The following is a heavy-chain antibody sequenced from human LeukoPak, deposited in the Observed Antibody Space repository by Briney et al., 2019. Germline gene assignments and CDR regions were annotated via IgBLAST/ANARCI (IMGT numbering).Heavy chain of an antibody. J-gene: IGHJ6*02. V-gene: IGHV4-39*07. CDR2: IYYSGST. D-gene: IGHD2-2*01. CDR3: ARGGQYQLLPANYYYGMDV. Sequence: SETLSLTCTVSGGSISSSSYYWGWIRQPPGKGLEWIGSIYYSGSTYYNPSLKSRVTISVDTSKNQFSLKLSSVTAADTAVYYCARGGQYQLLPANYYYGMDVWGQGTTVTVSS. CDR1: GGSISSSSYY.